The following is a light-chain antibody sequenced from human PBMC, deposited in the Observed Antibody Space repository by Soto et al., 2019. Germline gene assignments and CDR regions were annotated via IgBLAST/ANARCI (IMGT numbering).Light chain of an antibody. CDR1: PSVRGNY. CDR3: QQYDSSPLYT. J-gene: IGKJ2*01. Sequence: DIVLTQSPGTLSLSPGERATLSCRASPSVRGNYLAWYQQKPGQAPRLLIYGASSRATGLPDRFSGSGSGTDVTLTISRLEPEDCAVYYCQQYDSSPLYTFGQGNKREIK. CDR2: GAS. V-gene: IGKV3-20*01.